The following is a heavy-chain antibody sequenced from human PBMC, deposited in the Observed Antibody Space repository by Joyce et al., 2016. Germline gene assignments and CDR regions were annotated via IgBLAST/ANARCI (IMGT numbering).Heavy chain of an antibody. CDR1: GFTFSASS. Sequence: EVQLVESGGSLVKPGGSLRISCAASGFTFSASSMSWFRQAPGKGLEWVSAISGESSFIFYADSVRDRFTVSRDNAKNSLYLQMYSLRVEDTAVFYCARGGKDYEYSMDVWGQGTTVTVSS. J-gene: IGHJ6*02. CDR3: ARGGKDYEYSMDV. D-gene: IGHD3-16*01. CDR2: ISGESSFI. V-gene: IGHV3-21*02.